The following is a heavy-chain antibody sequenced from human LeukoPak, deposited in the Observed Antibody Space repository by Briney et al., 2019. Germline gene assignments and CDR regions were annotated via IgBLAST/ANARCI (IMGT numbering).Heavy chain of an antibody. D-gene: IGHD2-2*01. J-gene: IGHJ3*01. CDR3: ARDRGYCSSSSRFGGDALDL. Sequence: PSETLSLTCTVSGGSISSGGHFWSWIRQHPGKGLEWIGYIYYSRSTYYNPSLKNRGNISVDISKNQFSLNLRSVTAADTAVYYCARDRGYCSSSSRFGGDALDLWGQGTMVTVSP. CDR1: GGSISSGGHF. CDR2: IYYSRST. V-gene: IGHV4-31*03.